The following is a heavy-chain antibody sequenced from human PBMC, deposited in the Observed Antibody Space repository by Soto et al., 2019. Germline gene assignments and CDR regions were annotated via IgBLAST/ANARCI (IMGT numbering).Heavy chain of an antibody. J-gene: IGHJ4*02. CDR1: GFTFSSYG. CDR2: ISYDGSNK. CDR3: AKASPLYSSEPTFDY. D-gene: IGHD6-25*01. Sequence: GGSLRFSCAASGFTFSSYGMHWVRQAPGKGLEWVAVISYDGSNKYYADSVKGRFTISRDNSKNTLYLQMNSLRAEDTAVYYCAKASPLYSSEPTFDYWGQGTLVTVSS. V-gene: IGHV3-30*18.